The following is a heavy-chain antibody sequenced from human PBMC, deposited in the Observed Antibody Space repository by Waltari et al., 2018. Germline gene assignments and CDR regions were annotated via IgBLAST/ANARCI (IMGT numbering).Heavy chain of an antibody. CDR1: GFDVNRDY. Sequence: EMQLVESEGGLVQPGGSLTLSCTASGFDVNRDYRSWVRQVPGKGPEWVSVLYSDGRTFYADSVKGRFTISRHDSKNTLYLQLNSLTPDDTAVYYCARGFTLILGPWGQGALVTVSS. CDR3: ARGFTLILGP. V-gene: IGHV3-53*04. D-gene: IGHD3-16*01. CDR2: LYSDGRT. J-gene: IGHJ5*02.